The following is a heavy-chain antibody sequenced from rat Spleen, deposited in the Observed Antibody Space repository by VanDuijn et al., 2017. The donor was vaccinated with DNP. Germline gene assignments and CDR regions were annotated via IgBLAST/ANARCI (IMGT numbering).Heavy chain of an antibody. CDR1: GFTFSNYY. Sequence: EVQLVESGGGLVQPGRSLKLSCAASGFTFSNYYMAWVRQAPKKGLEWVATIIYDGSRTYYRDSVRGRFTISRDNAATTLYLHMDSLTSEDTATYYCTTTNNWFAYWGQGTLVTVSS. V-gene: IGHV5S10*01. CDR3: TTTNNWFAY. CDR2: IIYDGSRT. J-gene: IGHJ3*01.